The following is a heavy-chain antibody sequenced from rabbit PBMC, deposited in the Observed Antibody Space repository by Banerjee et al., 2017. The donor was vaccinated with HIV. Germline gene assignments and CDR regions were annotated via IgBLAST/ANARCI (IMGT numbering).Heavy chain of an antibody. CDR2: INTDSGST. J-gene: IGHJ4*01. CDR3: ARAYNSDWGWLDL. Sequence: QSLEESGGDLVKPGASLTLTCTASGFDFSSNFYMCWVRQAPGKGLEWIGYINTDSGSTYYASWAKGRFTISKTSSTTVTLQMTSLTAADTATYFCARAYNSDWGWLDLWGQGTLVTVS. D-gene: IGHD4-1*01. CDR1: GFDFSSNFY. V-gene: IGHV1S40*01.